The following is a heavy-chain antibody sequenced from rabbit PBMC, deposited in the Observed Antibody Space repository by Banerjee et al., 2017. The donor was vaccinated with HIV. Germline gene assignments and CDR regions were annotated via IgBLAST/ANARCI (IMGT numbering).Heavy chain of an antibody. CDR2: IYTGSDTT. CDR1: GFSFSSSY. V-gene: IGHV1S47*01. Sequence: QEQLVESRGGLVQPEGSLTLTCTASGFSFSSSYMCWVRQAPGKGLEWIGCIYTGSDTTVYASWAKGRFTISRSTSLNTVTLQMTNLTAADTATYFCARGSTDIFAGAPYARCYFNLWGPGTLVTVS. J-gene: IGHJ4*01. D-gene: IGHD6-1*01. CDR3: ARGSTDIFAGAPYARCYFNL.